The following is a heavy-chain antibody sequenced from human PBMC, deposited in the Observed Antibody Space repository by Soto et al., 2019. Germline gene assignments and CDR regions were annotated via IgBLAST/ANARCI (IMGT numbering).Heavy chain of an antibody. CDR2: INHSGST. CDR1: GGSFSGYY. Sequence: SETLSLTCAVYGGSFSGYYWSWIRQPPGKGLEWIGEINHSGSTDYNPSLKSRVTISVDTSKNQFSLKLSSVTAADTAVYYCARGSGAYWGQGTLVTVSS. J-gene: IGHJ4*02. CDR3: ARGSGAY. V-gene: IGHV4-34*01. D-gene: IGHD6-25*01.